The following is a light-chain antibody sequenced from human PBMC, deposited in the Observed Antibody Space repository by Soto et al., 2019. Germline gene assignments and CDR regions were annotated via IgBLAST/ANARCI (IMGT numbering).Light chain of an antibody. CDR3: QQFNTSPWT. J-gene: IGKJ1*01. CDR2: DAS. CDR1: HSISSW. Sequence: GDRVTIPCRASHSISSWLAWYQQKPGKAPKFLIYDASNLESGVPSRFSGSGSGTEFTLTISSLQPDDFATYYCQQFNTSPWTFGQGTKVDIK. V-gene: IGKV1-5*01.